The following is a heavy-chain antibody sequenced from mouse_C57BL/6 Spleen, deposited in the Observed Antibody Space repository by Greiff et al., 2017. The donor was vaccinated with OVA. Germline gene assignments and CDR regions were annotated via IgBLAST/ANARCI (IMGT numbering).Heavy chain of an antibody. J-gene: IGHJ3*01. CDR2: IHPNSGST. CDR3: AREITGFAY. CDR1: GYTFTSYW. Sequence: QVQLQQPGAELVKPGASVKLSCKASGYTFTSYWMHWVKQRPGQGLEWIGMIHPNSGSTNYNEKFKSKDTLTVDKSSSTAYMQLSSLTSEDSAVYYCAREITGFAYWGQGTLVTVSA. V-gene: IGHV1-64*01. D-gene: IGHD1-3*01.